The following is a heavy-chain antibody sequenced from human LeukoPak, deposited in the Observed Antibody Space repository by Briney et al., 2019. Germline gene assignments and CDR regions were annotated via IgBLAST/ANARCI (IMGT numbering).Heavy chain of an antibody. CDR3: ARVPRGYSYGYSDY. D-gene: IGHD5-18*01. Sequence: PSETLSLTCAVYGGSFSGYYWSWIRQPPGKGLEWIGEINHSGSTNYNPSLKSRVTISVDTSKNQFSLKLSSVTAADTAVYYCARVPRGYSYGYSDYWGQGTLVTVSS. V-gene: IGHV4-34*01. CDR2: INHSGST. J-gene: IGHJ4*02. CDR1: GGSFSGYY.